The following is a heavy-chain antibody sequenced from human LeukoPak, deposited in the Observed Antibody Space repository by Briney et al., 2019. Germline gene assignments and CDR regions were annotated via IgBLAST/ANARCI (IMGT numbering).Heavy chain of an antibody. D-gene: IGHD6-13*01. V-gene: IGHV4-34*01. CDR3: ARGSSWYVRGWFDP. CDR2: INHSGST. CDR1: GGSFSGYY. J-gene: IGHJ5*02. Sequence: SETLSLTCAVYGGSFSGYYWSWIRQPPGKGLEWIGEINHSGSTNYNPSLKSRVTISVDTSKNQFSLKLSSVTAADTAVYYCARGSSWYVRGWFDPWGQGTLVTVSS.